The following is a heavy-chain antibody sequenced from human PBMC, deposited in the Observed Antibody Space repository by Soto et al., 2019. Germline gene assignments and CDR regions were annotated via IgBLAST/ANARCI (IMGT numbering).Heavy chain of an antibody. J-gene: IGHJ5*02. CDR2: IYHTGST. CDR1: GGSVSSNSYY. CDR3: ARGSIYNFDSSGTEVWFDP. Sequence: SETLSLTCTVSGGSVSSNSYYWNWIRLPPGKGLEWIGYIYHTGSTQYSPSLKSRVIISVDTSKSQFFLKLSSVTAADTAVYYCARGSIYNFDSSGTEVWFDPWGQGTLVTVSS. V-gene: IGHV4-61*01. D-gene: IGHD3-22*01.